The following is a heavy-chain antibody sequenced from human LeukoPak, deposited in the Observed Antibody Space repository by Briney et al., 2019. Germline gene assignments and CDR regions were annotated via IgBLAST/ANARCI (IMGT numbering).Heavy chain of an antibody. V-gene: IGHV4-59*01. CDR2: IYYSGST. CDR1: GRSISSYY. CDR3: ARERGKGSWFDP. J-gene: IGHJ5*02. Sequence: PSETLSLTCTVSGRSISSYYWSWIRQPPGKGLEWIGYIYYSGSTNYNPSLKSRVTISVDTSKNQFSLKLSSVTAADTAVYYCARERGKGSWFDPWGQGTLVTVSS. D-gene: IGHD3-16*01.